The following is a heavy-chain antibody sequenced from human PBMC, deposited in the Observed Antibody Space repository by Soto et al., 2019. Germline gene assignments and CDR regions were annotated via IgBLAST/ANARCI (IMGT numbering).Heavy chain of an antibody. J-gene: IGHJ5*02. V-gene: IGHV4-61*01. CDR3: AGDYGDGGNFRYGFDP. Sequence: SETLSLTCTVSGGSISTGIYYWSWIRHPPGKGLEWIGYIYYSGITYYNPSLKSRVTISVDTSKNQFSLKLSSVTAADTAVYYCAGDYGDGGNFRYGFDPWGQGTLVTVSS. CDR1: GGSISTGIYY. CDR2: IYYSGIT. D-gene: IGHD2-21*02.